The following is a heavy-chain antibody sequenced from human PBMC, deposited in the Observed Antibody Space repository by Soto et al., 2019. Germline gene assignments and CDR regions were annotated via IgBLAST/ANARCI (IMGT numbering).Heavy chain of an antibody. J-gene: IGHJ4*02. CDR2: ISISGTTI. CDR3: ARFREDGYYNF. D-gene: IGHD3-9*01. CDR1: GFTLSDYY. V-gene: IGHV3-11*01. Sequence: QVQLVESGGGLVKPGGSLRLSCAASGFTLSDYYMTWIRQAPGKGLEWVSDISISGTTIHYADSVRGRFTISRDNAKNSLWLQMNTLRAEDTAVYYCARFREDGYYNFWGQGTLVTVSS.